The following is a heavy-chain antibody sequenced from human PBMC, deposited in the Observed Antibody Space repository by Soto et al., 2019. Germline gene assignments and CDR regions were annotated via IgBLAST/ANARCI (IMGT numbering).Heavy chain of an antibody. V-gene: IGHV3-30*18. CDR2: ISYDGSNK. CDR3: AKPGWWWVATALRYGMYV. Sequence: QVQLVESGGGVVQPGRSLRLSCAASGFTFSSYGMHWVRQAPGKGLEWVAVISYDGSNKYYADSVKGLFTISRDNSKNPQYLQTSRLRAENTAVYYCAKPGWWWVATALRYGMYVWCQSPTVTVSS. D-gene: IGHD2-21*02. J-gene: IGHJ6*02. CDR1: GFTFSSYG.